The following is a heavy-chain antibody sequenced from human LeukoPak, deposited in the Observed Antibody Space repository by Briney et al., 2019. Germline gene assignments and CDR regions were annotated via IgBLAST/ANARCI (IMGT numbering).Heavy chain of an antibody. CDR1: GFTFSSYS. Sequence: GGSLRLSCVASGFTFSSYSMNWLRQAPGKGLEWVANIKQDGSEIYYVGSVKGRFTISRDNAKNSLYLQMNSLRAEDTAVYYCARRYFDYWGQGTLVTVSS. CDR3: ARRYFDY. CDR2: IKQDGSEI. V-gene: IGHV3-7*03. J-gene: IGHJ4*02.